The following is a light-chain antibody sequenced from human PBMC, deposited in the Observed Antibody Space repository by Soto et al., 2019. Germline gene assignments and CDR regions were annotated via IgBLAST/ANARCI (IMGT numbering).Light chain of an antibody. J-gene: IGLJ1*01. CDR1: SSDVGGYHY. CDR2: DVS. Sequence: QSVLTRPASVSGSPGQSITISCTGTSSDVGGYHYVSWYQQYPGKAPKVMIYDVSNRPSGVSNRFSGSKSGNTASLTISGLQAEDEADYYCSSYTTSSTYVFGTGTKVTV. V-gene: IGLV2-14*01. CDR3: SSYTTSSTYV.